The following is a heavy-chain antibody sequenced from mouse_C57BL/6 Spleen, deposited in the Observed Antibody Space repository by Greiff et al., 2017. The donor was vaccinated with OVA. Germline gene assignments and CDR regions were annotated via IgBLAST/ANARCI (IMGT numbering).Heavy chain of an antibody. Sequence: VQLQQSGPELVKPGASVKISCKASGYTFTDYYMNWVSQSHGKSLEWLGDINPNNGGTSYNQKFKGKATLTVDKSSSTAYMELRSLTSEDAAVYYCARGWLRYARDYWGQGTSVTVSS. CDR3: ARGWLRYARDY. CDR2: INPNNGGT. J-gene: IGHJ4*01. V-gene: IGHV1-26*01. D-gene: IGHD2-2*01. CDR1: GYTFTDYY.